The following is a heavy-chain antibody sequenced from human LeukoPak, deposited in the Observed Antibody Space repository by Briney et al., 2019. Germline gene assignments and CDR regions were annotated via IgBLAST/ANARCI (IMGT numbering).Heavy chain of an antibody. V-gene: IGHV4-59*01. CDR3: ARERGGYCSGGSCYGMDV. CDR1: DGSISSYY. J-gene: IGHJ6*02. D-gene: IGHD2-15*01. Sequence: NASETLSLTCTVSDGSISSYYWSWIRQPPGKGLEWIGYIYYSGSITNPSLKGRVTISVDKSRNQFSLKLSSVTAADTAVYYCARERGGYCSGGSCYGMDVWGQGSTVTVTS. CDR2: IYYSGSI.